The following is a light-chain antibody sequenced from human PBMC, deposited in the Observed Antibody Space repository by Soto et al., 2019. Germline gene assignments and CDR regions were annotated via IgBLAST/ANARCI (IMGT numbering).Light chain of an antibody. V-gene: IGKV1-5*01. CDR3: QQNNTYCT. CDR1: QSISPW. CDR2: DVS. J-gene: IGKJ1*01. Sequence: DIQMTQSPSTLSASVGDRVTITCRASQSISPWLAWYQQKPGKAPKLLIYDVSRLEGGVPSRFSGSGSGTEFTLTIHSLHPDDSATSYCQQNNTYCTFGQGTKVEI.